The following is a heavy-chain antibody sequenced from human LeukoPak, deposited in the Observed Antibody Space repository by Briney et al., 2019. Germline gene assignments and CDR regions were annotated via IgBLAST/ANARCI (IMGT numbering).Heavy chain of an antibody. J-gene: IGHJ6*03. CDR3: ARDGSGWNYMDV. CDR2: IIPIFGTA. D-gene: IGHD6-19*01. CDR1: GGTFSSYA. V-gene: IGHV1-69*06. Sequence: SVKVSCKASGGTFSSYAISWVRQAPGQGLEWMGGIIPIFGTANYAQKFQGRVTITADKSTSTAYMELSSLRSEDTAVYYCARDGSGWNYMDVWGKGTTVTVSS.